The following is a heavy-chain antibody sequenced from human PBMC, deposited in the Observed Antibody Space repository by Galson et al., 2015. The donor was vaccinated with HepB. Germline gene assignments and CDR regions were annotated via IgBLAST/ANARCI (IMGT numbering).Heavy chain of an antibody. J-gene: IGHJ6*02. D-gene: IGHD2-21*02. V-gene: IGHV3-66*02. CDR3: ARDLKAYCGGDCYPYGMDV. Sequence: SLRLSCAASGFTVSSNYMSWVRQAPGKGLEWVSVIYSGGSTYYADSVKGRFTISRDNSKNTLYLQMNSLRAEDTAVYYCARDLKAYCGGDCYPYGMDVWGQGTTVTVSS. CDR1: GFTVSSNY. CDR2: IYSGGST.